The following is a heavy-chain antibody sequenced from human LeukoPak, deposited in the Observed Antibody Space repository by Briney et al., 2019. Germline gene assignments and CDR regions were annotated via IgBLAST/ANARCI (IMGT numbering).Heavy chain of an antibody. V-gene: IGHV3-53*01. CDR2: IYSGGST. Sequence: PGGSLRLSCAASGFTVSRNYMSWVRQAPGKGLEWVSVIYSGGSTYYADSVKGRFTISRDNSKNTLYLQMNSLRAEDTAVYYCAREQSYYPYMDVWGKGTTVTVSS. D-gene: IGHD3-10*01. CDR1: GFTVSRNY. CDR3: AREQSYYPYMDV. J-gene: IGHJ6*03.